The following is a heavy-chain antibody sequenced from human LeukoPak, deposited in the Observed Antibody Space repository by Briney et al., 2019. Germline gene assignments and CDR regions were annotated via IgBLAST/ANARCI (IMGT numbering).Heavy chain of an antibody. CDR2: ISGSGGST. CDR1: GFTFSSYA. Sequence: PGGSLRLSCAASGFTFSSYAMSWVRQAPGKGLGWVSAISGSGGSTYYADSVKGRFTISRDNSKNTLYLQMNSLRAEDTAVYYCAKDRAYSSSWYNYWGQGTLVTVSS. CDR3: AKDRAYSSSWYNY. D-gene: IGHD6-13*01. V-gene: IGHV3-23*01. J-gene: IGHJ4*02.